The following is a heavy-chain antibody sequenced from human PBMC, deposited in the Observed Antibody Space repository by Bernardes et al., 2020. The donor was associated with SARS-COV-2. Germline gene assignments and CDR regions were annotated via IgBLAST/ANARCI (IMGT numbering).Heavy chain of an antibody. CDR1: GGSISSGGYY. D-gene: IGHD3-10*01. CDR2: IYYSGIT. J-gene: IGHJ5*02. Sequence: SETLSLTCTVSGGSISSGGYYWSWIRHHPGKGLEWIGYIYYSGITYYNPSLKSRLTISVDKSKNQFSLKLSSVTAADTAVYYCASLLLWFGESRFDPWGQGTLVAVSS. CDR3: ASLLLWFGESRFDP. V-gene: IGHV4-31*03.